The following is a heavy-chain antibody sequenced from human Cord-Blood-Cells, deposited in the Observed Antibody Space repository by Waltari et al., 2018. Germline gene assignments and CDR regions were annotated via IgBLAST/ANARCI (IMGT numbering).Heavy chain of an antibody. Sequence: EVQLVESGGGLIQPGGSLRLSCAASGFTVSSNYMSWVRQAPGKGLEWVSVICSGGSTYYADSVKGRFTISRDNSKNTLYLQMNSLRAEDTAVYYCARVKSHDFWSGYDAFDIWGQGTMVTVSS. CDR2: ICSGGST. CDR1: GFTVSSNY. J-gene: IGHJ3*02. D-gene: IGHD3-3*01. V-gene: IGHV3-53*01. CDR3: ARVKSHDFWSGYDAFDI.